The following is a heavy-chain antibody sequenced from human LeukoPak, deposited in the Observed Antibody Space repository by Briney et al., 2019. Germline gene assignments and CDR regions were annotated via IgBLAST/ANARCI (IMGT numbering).Heavy chain of an antibody. V-gene: IGHV4-59*11. J-gene: IGHJ4*02. Sequence: SETLSLTCTVSGGSISSHYWSWLRQPPGKGLEWIAHIYYSGSNNYNPSLNSPVTISLDTSKNQFSLKLNSVTAADTAVYYCARGAGWYDYWGQGTLVTVSS. CDR2: IYYSGSN. CDR3: ARGAGWYDY. CDR1: GGSISSHY. D-gene: IGHD6-19*01.